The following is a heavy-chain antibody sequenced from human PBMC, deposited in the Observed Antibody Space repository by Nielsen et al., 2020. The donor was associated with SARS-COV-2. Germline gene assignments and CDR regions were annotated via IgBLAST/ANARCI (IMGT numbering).Heavy chain of an antibody. Sequence: GSLRLSCAVSGLSVSDNNMNWVRQAPGKGLEWVSILYSGGTTYYADSVKGRFTISRDNSKNTLDLQMNSLRAEDTAVYYCARDHGGGRADGFDIWGQGTMVTVSS. CDR2: LYSGGTT. D-gene: IGHD3-16*01. J-gene: IGHJ3*02. CDR3: ARDHGGGRADGFDI. CDR1: GLSVSDNN. V-gene: IGHV3-53*01.